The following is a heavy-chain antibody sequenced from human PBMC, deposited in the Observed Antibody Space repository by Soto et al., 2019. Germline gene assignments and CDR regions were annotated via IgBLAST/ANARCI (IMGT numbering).Heavy chain of an antibody. CDR1: GYTFTGYY. V-gene: IGHV1-2*04. Sequence: QVQLVQSGAEVKKPGASVKVSCKASGYTFTGYYMHWVRQAPGQGLEWMGWINPNSGGTNYAQKFQGWVTMTRNTSLRTAYMELSRPRSDDTAVYSSARQLSPYTYFDSWGQGTMVTFSS. CDR3: ARQLSPYTYFDS. J-gene: IGHJ4*02. CDR2: INPNSGGT. D-gene: IGHD2-2*02.